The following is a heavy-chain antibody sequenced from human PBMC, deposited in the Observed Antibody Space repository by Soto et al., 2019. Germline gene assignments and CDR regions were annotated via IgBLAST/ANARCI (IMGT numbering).Heavy chain of an antibody. D-gene: IGHD6-13*01. CDR3: AREGGGSSFYYYYGMDV. CDR1: GYTFTSYG. CDR2: ISAYNGNT. J-gene: IGHJ6*02. Sequence: ASVKVSCKASGYTFTSYGISWVRQAPGQGLEWMGWISAYNGNTNYAQKLQGRVTMTTDTSTSTAYMELRSLRSDDTAVYYCAREGGGSSFYYYYGMDVWGQGXTVTVYS. V-gene: IGHV1-18*04.